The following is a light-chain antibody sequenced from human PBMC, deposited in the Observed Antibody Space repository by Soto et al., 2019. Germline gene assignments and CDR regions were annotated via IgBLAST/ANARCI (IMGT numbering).Light chain of an antibody. V-gene: IGKV1-39*01. CDR2: AAS. CDR1: QSISIY. CDR3: QQSYSIPQT. Sequence: DIQMTQSPSSLSASVGDRVTITCRANQSISIYLNWYQQKAGKAPKVLIYAASSLQSGVPSRFSGSGSGSEFSLTISSLQPEDFATYYCQQSYSIPQTFGQGTKVEIK. J-gene: IGKJ1*01.